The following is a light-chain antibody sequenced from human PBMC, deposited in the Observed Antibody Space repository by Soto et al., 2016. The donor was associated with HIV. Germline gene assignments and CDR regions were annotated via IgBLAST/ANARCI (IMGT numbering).Light chain of an antibody. CDR2: GRN. Sequence: SSELTQDPAVSVALGQTVRITCQGDSLRDYYASWYQQKPGQAPVLVVYGRNNRPSGIPDRFSGSSSGNTASLTITGAQAEDEADYYCNSRDSSGNPVVFGGGTTLTVL. J-gene: IGLJ2*01. CDR1: SLRDYY. CDR3: NSRDSSGNPVV. V-gene: IGLV3-19*01.